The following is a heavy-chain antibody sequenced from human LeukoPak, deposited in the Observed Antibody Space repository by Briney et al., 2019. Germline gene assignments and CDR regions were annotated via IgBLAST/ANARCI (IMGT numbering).Heavy chain of an antibody. D-gene: IGHD3-10*01. CDR3: ARDIGLGSYYIPLSFDF. CDR2: IYYSGRT. CDR1: GGSISSSSYY. J-gene: IGHJ4*02. Sequence: PSETLSLTCTVSGGSISSSSYYWGWIRQPPGKGLEWIGNIYYSGRTDYNPSLKSRVTISVDTSKDQFSLKLNSVTAADTAVYYCARDIGLGSYYIPLSFDFWGQGTLVTVSS. V-gene: IGHV4-39*07.